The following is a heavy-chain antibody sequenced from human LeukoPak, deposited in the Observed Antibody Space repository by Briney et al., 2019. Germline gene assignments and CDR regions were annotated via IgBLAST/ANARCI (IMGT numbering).Heavy chain of an antibody. CDR1: GFSFINAW. D-gene: IGHD2/OR15-2a*01. J-gene: IGHJ4*02. Sequence: GGSLRLSCAASGFSFINAWMHWVRQAPGKGLEWVGRIKSKTDGGTTDYAAPVKGRFTISRDDSKNTLSLQMNSLKTEDTAVYYCTTLLYCDSSCYTAYFDYWGQGTLVTVSS. CDR2: IKSKTDGGTT. V-gene: IGHV3-15*01. CDR3: TTLLYCDSSCYTAYFDY.